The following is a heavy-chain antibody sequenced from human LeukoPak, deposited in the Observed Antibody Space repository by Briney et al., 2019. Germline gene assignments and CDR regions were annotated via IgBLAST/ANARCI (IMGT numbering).Heavy chain of an antibody. J-gene: IGHJ6*03. CDR3: ARVPLHYYYYMDV. CDR2: IIPIFGTA. V-gene: IGHV1-69*13. Sequence: SVKVSCKASGGTFSSYAISWVRQAPGQGLEWMGGIIPIFGTANYAQKFQGRVTITADESTSTAYMELGSLRSEDTAVYYCARVPLHYYYYMDVWGKGTTVTVSS. CDR1: GGTFSSYA.